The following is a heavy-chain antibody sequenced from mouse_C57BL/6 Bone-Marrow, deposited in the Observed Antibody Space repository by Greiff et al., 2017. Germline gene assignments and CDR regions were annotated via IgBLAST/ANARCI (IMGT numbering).Heavy chain of an antibody. CDR1: GYTFTSYW. CDR3: AKEDYYYGSGAWFAY. J-gene: IGHJ3*01. CDR2: IDPSDSYT. V-gene: IGHV1-50*01. D-gene: IGHD1-1*01. Sequence: QVQLQQPGAELVKPGASVKLSCKASGYTFTSYWMQWVKQRPGQGLEWIGEIDPSDSYTNYNQKFKGKATLTVDTSSSTAYMQLSSLTSEESAVYYGAKEDYYYGSGAWFAYWGQGTLVTVSA.